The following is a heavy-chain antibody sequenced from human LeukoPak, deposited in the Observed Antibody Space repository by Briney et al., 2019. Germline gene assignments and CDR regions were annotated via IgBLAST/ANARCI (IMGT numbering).Heavy chain of an antibody. CDR2: IIPIFGTA. J-gene: IGHJ4*02. Sequence: SVKVSCKASGGTFSSYAISWVRQAPGQGLEWMGGIIPIFGTANYAQKFQGRVTITTDESTSTVYMELSSLRSEDTAVYYCARSLAGYCSSTSCYPFDYWGQGTLVTVSS. CDR1: GGTFSSYA. D-gene: IGHD2-2*01. V-gene: IGHV1-69*05. CDR3: ARSLAGYCSSTSCYPFDY.